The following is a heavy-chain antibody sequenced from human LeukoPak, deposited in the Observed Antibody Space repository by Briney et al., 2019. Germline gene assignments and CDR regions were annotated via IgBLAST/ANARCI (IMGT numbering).Heavy chain of an antibody. CDR3: VRLRRNNDRSGYYYYYDY. V-gene: IGHV3-21*01. Sequence: GGSLRLSCAASGYTFSDFSVNWVRQAPGKGLEWVSSISARSNYRYYADSVRGRFTISRDDARDSLFLQMNSLRAEDTAVYFCVRLRRNNDRSGYYYYYDYWGQGTLVTVSS. D-gene: IGHD3-22*01. CDR2: ISARSNYR. J-gene: IGHJ4*02. CDR1: GYTFSDFS.